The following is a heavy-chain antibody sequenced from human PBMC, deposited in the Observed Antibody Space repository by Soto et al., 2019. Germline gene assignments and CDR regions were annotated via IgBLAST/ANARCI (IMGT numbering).Heavy chain of an antibody. CDR3: ARASVYYCPNSDCGFVFDH. Sequence: QVLLQESGPRLVKPSETLSLTCSVSGVSIDNGAFYWNWIRQFPGNGPELLGYIYHSGTTYYSPSLKSRISMSIDTSKNQFSLEMTSVTAADTAVYFCARASVYYCPNSDCGFVFDHWGRGALVAVSS. D-gene: IGHD2-8*01. CDR2: IYHSGTT. V-gene: IGHV4-31*02. J-gene: IGHJ4*02. CDR1: GVSIDNGAFY.